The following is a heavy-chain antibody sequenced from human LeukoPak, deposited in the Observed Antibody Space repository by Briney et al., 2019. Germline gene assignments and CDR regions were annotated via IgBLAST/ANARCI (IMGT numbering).Heavy chain of an antibody. CDR1: GFTFSSYS. J-gene: IGHJ4*02. CDR3: AREKAAMGFDY. D-gene: IGHD2-2*01. Sequence: GGSLRLSCAASGFTFSSYSMNWVRQAPGKGLEWVSYINIISSEIYYGDSVKGRFTISTDNAKNSVYLQMNSLRAEDTAVYYCAREKAAMGFDYWGQGTLVTVSS. V-gene: IGHV3-48*01. CDR2: INIISSEI.